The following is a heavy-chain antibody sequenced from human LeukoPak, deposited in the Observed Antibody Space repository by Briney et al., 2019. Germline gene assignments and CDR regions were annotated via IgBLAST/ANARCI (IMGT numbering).Heavy chain of an antibody. CDR2: IIGSGSST. V-gene: IGHV3-23*01. Sequence: GGSLRLYCAGSGFTFSSFARSWVRQAPGQGLEWVSGIIGSGSSTSYADSVRVRFSITRDNSKNTVSLQMNTLRTEDTPVYYCAKDKISGDGKWCFDLWGRGTLVTVSS. D-gene: IGHD7-27*01. J-gene: IGHJ2*01. CDR1: GFTFSSFA. CDR3: AKDKISGDGKWCFDL.